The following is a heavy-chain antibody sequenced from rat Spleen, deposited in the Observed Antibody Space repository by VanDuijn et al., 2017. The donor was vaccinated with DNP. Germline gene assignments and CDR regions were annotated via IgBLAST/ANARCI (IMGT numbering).Heavy chain of an antibody. Sequence: EVKLVESGGGLVQPGRSLKVSCAASGFNFNDYWMGWVRQAPGKGLEWIGEINKDSRTKKYSPSLKDKITISRDNAQNTLYLQMSNLGSEDTATYYCVRERYGVDYWGQGVMVTVSS. CDR1: GFNFNDYW. D-gene: IGHD1-7*01. CDR2: INKDSRTK. V-gene: IGHV4-2*01. J-gene: IGHJ2*01. CDR3: VRERYGVDY.